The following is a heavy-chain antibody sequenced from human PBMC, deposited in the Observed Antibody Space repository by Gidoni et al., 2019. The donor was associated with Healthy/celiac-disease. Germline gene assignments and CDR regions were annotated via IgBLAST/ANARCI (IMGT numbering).Heavy chain of an antibody. J-gene: IGHJ6*02. CDR1: GFTFDDYG. CDR3: ARSGVDTANYYGMDV. CDR2: INWNGGST. Sequence: EVQLVESGGGVVRPGGSLRRSCAASGFTFDDYGMSWVRQAPGKGLEWVAGINWNGGSTGYADSVKGRFTISRDNAKNSLFLQMNSLRAEDTALYYCARSGVDTANYYGMDVWGQGTTVTVSS. D-gene: IGHD5-18*01. V-gene: IGHV3-20*04.